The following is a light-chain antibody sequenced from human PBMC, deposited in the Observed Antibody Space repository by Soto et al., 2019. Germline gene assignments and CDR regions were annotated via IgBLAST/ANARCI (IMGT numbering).Light chain of an antibody. CDR1: QTISSTF. J-gene: IGKJ4*01. CDR2: GAS. V-gene: IGKV3-20*01. CDR3: QQFGSSPT. Sequence: EIVLTQSPGTLSLSPGERATLLCRASQTISSTFLAWYQQKPGQAPRLLIYGASSRATGIPDRFSGSGSGTDFTLTISRLEPEDFAVYYCQQFGSSPTFGGGTKVEI.